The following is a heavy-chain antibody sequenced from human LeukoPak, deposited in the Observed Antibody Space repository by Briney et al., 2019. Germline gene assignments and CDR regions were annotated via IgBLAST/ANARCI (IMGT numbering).Heavy chain of an antibody. V-gene: IGHV5-51*01. Sequence: GESLKISRYGSGYSLTNYWIDRVRQIPRKGPEWMGIIYPRDSHTRYSPSFQGQVTISAAKSTSTAYLQWSSLKASDTAMYYCARPLGYCSGGSCYSYSYWGQGTLVTVSS. CDR2: IYPRDSHT. D-gene: IGHD2-15*01. CDR3: ARPLGYCSGGSCYSYSY. J-gene: IGHJ4*02. CDR1: GYSLTNYW.